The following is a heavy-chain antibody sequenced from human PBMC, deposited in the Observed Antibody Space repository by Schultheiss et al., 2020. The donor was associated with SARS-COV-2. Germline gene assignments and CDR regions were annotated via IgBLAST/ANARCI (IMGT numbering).Heavy chain of an antibody. J-gene: IGHJ3*02. V-gene: IGHV4-59*10. CDR2: IYTSGST. D-gene: IGHD3-22*01. CDR3: ATYYDSSGSIRDAFDI. Sequence: SETLSLTCAVYGGSFSGYYWSWIRQPPGKGLEWIGRIYTSGSTNYNPSLKSRVTMSVDTSKNQFSLKLSSVTAADTAVYYCATYYDSSGSIRDAFDIWGQGTMVTVSS. CDR1: GGSFSGYY.